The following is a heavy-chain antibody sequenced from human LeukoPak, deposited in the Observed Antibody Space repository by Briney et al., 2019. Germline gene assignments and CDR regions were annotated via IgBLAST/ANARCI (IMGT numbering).Heavy chain of an antibody. CDR3: ARASITTPTDFDY. CDR1: GYTFTGYY. CDR2: INPNSGNT. Sequence: ASVKVSCKASGYTFTGYYMHWVRQAPGQGLEWMGWINPNSGNTGYAQKFQGRVTMTRNTSISTAYMELSSLRSEDTAVYYCARASITTPTDFDYWGQGTLVTVSS. V-gene: IGHV1-8*02. D-gene: IGHD3-3*02. J-gene: IGHJ4*02.